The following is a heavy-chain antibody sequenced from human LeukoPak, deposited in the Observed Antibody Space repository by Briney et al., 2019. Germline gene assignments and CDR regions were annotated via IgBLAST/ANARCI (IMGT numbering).Heavy chain of an antibody. J-gene: IGHJ4*02. Sequence: GGSLRLSCAASGFTFSSYAMSWVRQAPGKGLEWVSAISGSGGSTYYADSVKGRFTISRDDSKNTLYLQMNSLRAEDTAVYYCARRAGAYSHPYDYWGQGTLVTVSS. V-gene: IGHV3-23*01. CDR3: ARRAGAYSHPYDY. CDR2: ISGSGGST. CDR1: GFTFSSYA. D-gene: IGHD4/OR15-4a*01.